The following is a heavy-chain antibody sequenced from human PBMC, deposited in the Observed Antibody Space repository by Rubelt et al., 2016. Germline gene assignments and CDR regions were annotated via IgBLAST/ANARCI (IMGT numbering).Heavy chain of an antibody. J-gene: IGHJ6*02. Sequence: GIANYAQKFQGRVTITADKSTSTAYMELSSLRSEDTAVYYCARDQANYDILTGYYYGMDVWGQGTTVTVSS. CDR3: ARDQANYDILTGYYYGMDV. CDR2: GIA. D-gene: IGHD3-9*01. V-gene: IGHV1-69*04.